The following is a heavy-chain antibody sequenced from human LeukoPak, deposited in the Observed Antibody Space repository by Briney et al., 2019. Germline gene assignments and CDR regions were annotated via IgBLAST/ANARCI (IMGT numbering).Heavy chain of an antibody. Sequence: GGSLRLSCAASGFSFSSYGFNWVRQAPGKGLEWVSSIGPTGTDTYHADSVKGRFTISRDNAKNSLYLQMDSLRAEDTAVYYCATESIGRHYDYSGQGTLLTVSS. CDR2: IGPTGTDT. V-gene: IGHV3-21*01. CDR3: ATESIGRHYDY. D-gene: IGHD3-3*02. J-gene: IGHJ4*02. CDR1: GFSFSSYG.